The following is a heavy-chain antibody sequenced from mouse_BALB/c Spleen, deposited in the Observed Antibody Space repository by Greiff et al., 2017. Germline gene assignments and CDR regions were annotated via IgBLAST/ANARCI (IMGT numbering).Heavy chain of an antibody. V-gene: IGHV5-15*02. CDR2: ISNLAYSI. CDR1: GFTFSDYG. J-gene: IGHJ3*01. CDR3: ARARYDGYYFDY. Sequence: EVHLVESGGGLVQPGGSRKLSCAASGFTFSDYGMAWVRQTPGKGPEWVAFISNLAYSIYYADTVTGRFTISRENAKNTLYLEMSSLRSEDTAMYYCARARYDGYYFDYWGQGTLVTVSA. D-gene: IGHD2-14*01.